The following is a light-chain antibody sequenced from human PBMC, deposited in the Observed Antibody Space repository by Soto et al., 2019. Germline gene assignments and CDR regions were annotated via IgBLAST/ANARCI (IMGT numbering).Light chain of an antibody. J-gene: IGKJ1*01. Sequence: DIQMTQSPSTLSASVGDRVTITCRASESISRWLAWHQQKPGKAPKLLIYDVSSLESGVPSRFSGSGSGTEFTLTITSLQPDDFATYYCQQYNDYSGMFGQGTKVDIK. CDR3: QQYNDYSGM. V-gene: IGKV1-5*01. CDR2: DVS. CDR1: ESISRW.